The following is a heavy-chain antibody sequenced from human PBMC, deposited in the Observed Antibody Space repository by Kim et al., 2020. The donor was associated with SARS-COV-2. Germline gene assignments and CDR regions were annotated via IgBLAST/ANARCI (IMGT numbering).Heavy chain of an antibody. V-gene: IGHV1-18*01. D-gene: IGHD3-22*01. CDR1: GYTFTSYG. CDR3: ARAYYYDSSRYYYFDY. Sequence: ASVKVSCKASGYTFTSYGISWVRQAPGQGLEWMGWISAYNGNTNYAQKLQGRVTMTTDTSTSTAYMELRSLRSDDTAVYYCARAYYYDSSRYYYFDYWGQGTLVTVSS. J-gene: IGHJ4*02. CDR2: ISAYNGNT.